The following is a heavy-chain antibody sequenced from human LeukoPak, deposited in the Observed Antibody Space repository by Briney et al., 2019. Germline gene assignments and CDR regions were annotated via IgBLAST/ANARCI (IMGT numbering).Heavy chain of an antibody. D-gene: IGHD3-22*01. J-gene: IGHJ4*02. CDR1: GVTFSSYA. V-gene: IGHV3-23*01. CDR3: AKGSIPREYYYDSSGYYYFDY. Sequence: GGSLRLSCAASGVTFSSYAMSWVRQAPGKGLEWVWAISGSGGSTYYADSVKGRFTISRDNSKNTLYLQMNSLRAEDTAVYYCAKGSIPREYYYDSSGYYYFDYWGQGTLVTVSS. CDR2: ISGSGGST.